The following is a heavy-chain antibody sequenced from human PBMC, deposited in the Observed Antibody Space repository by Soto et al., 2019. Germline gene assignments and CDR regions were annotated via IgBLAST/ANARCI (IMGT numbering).Heavy chain of an antibody. CDR1: GGSISSYY. CDR2: IYYSGST. D-gene: IGHD3-22*01. J-gene: IGHJ5*02. V-gene: IGHV4-59*01. Sequence: QVQLQESGPGLVKPSETLSLTCTVSGGSISSYYWSWIRQPPGKGLEWIGYIYYSGSTNYNPSLKSRVTISVDTSKTQFSLKLSSVTAADTAVYYCARDNYYDSSGYYSDNWFDPWGQGTLVTVSS. CDR3: ARDNYYDSSGYYSDNWFDP.